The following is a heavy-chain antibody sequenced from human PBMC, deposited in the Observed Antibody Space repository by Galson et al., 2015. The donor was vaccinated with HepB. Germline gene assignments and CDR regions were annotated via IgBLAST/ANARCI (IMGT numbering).Heavy chain of an antibody. Sequence: SLRLSCAASGFTFSDYYMSWLRQAPGKGLEWVSYISSSSSYTNYADSVKGRFTISRDNAKNSLYLQMNSLRAEDTAVYYCARGSRAHSGSGSYYLADPFDYWGQGTLVTVSS. J-gene: IGHJ4*02. CDR1: GFTFSDYY. CDR3: ARGSRAHSGSGSYYLADPFDY. D-gene: IGHD3-10*01. CDR2: ISSSSSYT. V-gene: IGHV3-11*05.